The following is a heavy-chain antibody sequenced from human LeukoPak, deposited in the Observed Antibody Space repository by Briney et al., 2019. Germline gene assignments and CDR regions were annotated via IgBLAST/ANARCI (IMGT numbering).Heavy chain of an antibody. D-gene: IGHD3-10*01. V-gene: IGHV3-21*01. Sequence: GGSLRLSCAASGFTFTAYTINWVRQAPGKGLEWVSYISGSTTDIYYADSVKGRFTISRDNAKRSVYLQMNSLGVEDTAVYYCARAKPKNMVRGLIMRRESRYYFDYWGQGTLVTVSS. J-gene: IGHJ4*02. CDR2: ISGSTTDI. CDR3: ARAKPKNMVRGLIMRRESRYYFDY. CDR1: GFTFTAYT.